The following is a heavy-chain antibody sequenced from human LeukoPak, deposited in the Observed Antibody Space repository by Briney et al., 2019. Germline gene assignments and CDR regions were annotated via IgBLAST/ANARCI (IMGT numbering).Heavy chain of an antibody. D-gene: IGHD2-2*01. CDR1: GYSISSGYT. CDR3: ARVGSSRYCSSSSCYVLKWFDP. Sequence: SETLSLTCAVSGYSISSGYTGAGSGSPQGRGWSGLGPSIIVGAPTTTPPSRVESPSVDTSQNQFSLKLTSVTAADTAVYYCARVGSSRYCSSSSCYVLKWFDPWGQGTLVTVSS. CDR2: SIIVGAP. J-gene: IGHJ5*02. V-gene: IGHV4-38-2*01.